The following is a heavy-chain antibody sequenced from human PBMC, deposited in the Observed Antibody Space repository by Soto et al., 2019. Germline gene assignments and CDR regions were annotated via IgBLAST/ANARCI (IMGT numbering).Heavy chain of an antibody. CDR3: ARGGRIVDTGIGYYYYHAMDV. CDR1: GYTFTSYY. CDR2: FNPTGDTA. D-gene: IGHD5-18*01. V-gene: IGHV1-46*01. Sequence: ASVKVSCNASGYTFTSYYIHGVRQAPGQGLEWMGIFNPTGDTASYAQKLQGRVTMTRDTSTGTAYMELGSLRSEDTAVYYCARGGRIVDTGIGYYYYHAMDVWGQGTTVTVSS. J-gene: IGHJ6*02.